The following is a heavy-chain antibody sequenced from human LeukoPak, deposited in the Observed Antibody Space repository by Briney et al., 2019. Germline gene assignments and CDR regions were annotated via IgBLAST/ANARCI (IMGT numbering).Heavy chain of an antibody. CDR2: IIPIFGTA. J-gene: IGHJ4*02. CDR3: ARVHKQWLAYDY. V-gene: IGHV1-69*13. CDR1: GGTFISYA. D-gene: IGHD6-19*01. Sequence: ASVKVSCKASGGTFISYAISWVRQAPGQGLEWMGGIIPIFGTANYAQKFQGRVTITADESTSTAYMELSSLRSEDTAVYYCARVHKQWLAYDYWGQGTLVTVSS.